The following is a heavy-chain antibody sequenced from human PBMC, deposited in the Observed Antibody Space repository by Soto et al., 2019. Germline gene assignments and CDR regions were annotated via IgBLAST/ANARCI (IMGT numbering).Heavy chain of an antibody. J-gene: IGHJ4*02. V-gene: IGHV3-15*01. CDR3: TTVAPFDY. CDR1: RFNLSTGW. CDR2: IKHKRDGVTT. Sequence: EVQLVESGGGLVKPGGSLRVSCVASRFNLSTGWMSWVRQAPGKGLEWVGRIKHKRDGVTTDYASPVKGRFTISRDDSNSTLYLQMSTLKSEYTAVYYCTTVAPFDYGGQGTLVTVSS.